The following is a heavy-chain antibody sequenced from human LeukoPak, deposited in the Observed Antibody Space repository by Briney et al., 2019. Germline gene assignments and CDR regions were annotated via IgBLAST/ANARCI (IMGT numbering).Heavy chain of an antibody. J-gene: IGHJ4*02. CDR3: AIRGYSYGFFDY. D-gene: IGHD5-18*01. CDR2: ISGSGGST. CDR1: GVTFSSYA. Sequence: GGSLRLSCAASGVTFSSYAMSWVRQAPGKGLEWVSAISGSGGSTYYADSVKGRFTISRDNSKNTLYLQMNSLRAEDTAVYYCAIRGYSYGFFDYWGQGTLVTVSS. V-gene: IGHV3-23*01.